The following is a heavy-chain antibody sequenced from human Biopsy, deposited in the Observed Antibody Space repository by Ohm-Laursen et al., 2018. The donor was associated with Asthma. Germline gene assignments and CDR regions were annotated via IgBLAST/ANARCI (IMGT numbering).Heavy chain of an antibody. CDR3: AKARIHHFYDSSGYYQHD. CDR2: IYSGGGT. CDR1: GFAVSRDH. J-gene: IGHJ4*02. D-gene: IGHD3-22*01. V-gene: IGHV3-66*01. Sequence: SLRLSCTASGFAVSRDHMFWVRQAPGKGLEWVSVIYSGGGTYYADSVQGRVTISRDNSKNTLSLQMNSLRAEDTAVYYCAKARIHHFYDSSGYYQHDWGQGTLVTVSS.